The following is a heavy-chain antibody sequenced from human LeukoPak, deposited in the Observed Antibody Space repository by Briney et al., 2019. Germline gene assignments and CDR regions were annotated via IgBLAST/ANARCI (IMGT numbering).Heavy chain of an antibody. V-gene: IGHV3-7*03. CDR3: ARDQYDTWSRRGNFDS. Sequence: GGSLRLSCVASGFTFGKYWMSWVRQAPGKGLEWVANIKLDGSEENYVDSVKGRFTISRDNTKNSLYLQMNGLRVEDTAVFYCARDQYDTWSRRGNFDSWGQGTLVIVSS. CDR1: GFTFGKYW. CDR2: IKLDGSEE. J-gene: IGHJ4*02. D-gene: IGHD3-3*01.